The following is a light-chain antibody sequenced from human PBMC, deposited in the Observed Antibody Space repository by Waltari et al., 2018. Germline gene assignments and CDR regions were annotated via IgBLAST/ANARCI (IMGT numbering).Light chain of an antibody. Sequence: EIVLTQSPGTLSLSPGERATLSCRASESIGGNYLAGYQQTAGQAPRLLIYGASTRATGTPDRFSGGGSGTDFTLTISRLEPEDVAVYYCHQYYNTPFTFGPGTKVDIK. CDR2: GAS. CDR3: HQYYNTPFT. V-gene: IGKV3-20*01. J-gene: IGKJ3*01. CDR1: ESIGGNY.